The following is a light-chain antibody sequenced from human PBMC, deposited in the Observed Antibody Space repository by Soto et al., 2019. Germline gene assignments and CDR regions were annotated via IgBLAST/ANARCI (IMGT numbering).Light chain of an antibody. CDR2: DAS. CDR3: QQFDNLPLT. J-gene: IGKJ4*01. CDR1: QDINNS. Sequence: DIQMTQSLSSLSASVGDRVTITCQANQDINNSLNWYQQGPGEAPKLLIYDASILEAGVPSRFSGGGFGTTFTLTISSLQPEDIATYYCQQFDNLPLTFGGGTKVELK. V-gene: IGKV1-33*01.